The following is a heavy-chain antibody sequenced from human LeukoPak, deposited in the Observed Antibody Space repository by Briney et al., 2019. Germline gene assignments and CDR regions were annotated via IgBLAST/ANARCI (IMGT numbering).Heavy chain of an antibody. D-gene: IGHD3-22*01. CDR3: ARDRPGSYYDSSGYHRS. CDR1: GFTFSSYS. J-gene: IGHJ5*02. CDR2: IKQDGSEK. Sequence: PGGSLRLSCAASGFTFSSYSMNWVRQAPGKGLEWVANIKQDGSEKYYVDSVKGRFTISRDNAKNSLYLQMNSLRAEDTAVYYCARDRPGSYYDSSGYHRSWGQGTLVTVSS. V-gene: IGHV3-7*01.